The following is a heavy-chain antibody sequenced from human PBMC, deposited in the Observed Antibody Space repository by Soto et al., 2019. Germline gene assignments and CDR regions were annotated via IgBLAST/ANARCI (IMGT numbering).Heavy chain of an antibody. CDR3: ARHGSY. J-gene: IGHJ4*02. CDR1: GVSIRSTSYY. Sequence: QLQLQESGPGLVKPSETLSLICNVSGVSIRSTSYYWTWIRQPPGKGLEWIGTIYFSGSTFYNPSLKSRVSISVDTSKNQFSLNLTSVPDGDTAVYYCARHGSYWGQGTLVTVSS. V-gene: IGHV4-39*01. CDR2: IYFSGST.